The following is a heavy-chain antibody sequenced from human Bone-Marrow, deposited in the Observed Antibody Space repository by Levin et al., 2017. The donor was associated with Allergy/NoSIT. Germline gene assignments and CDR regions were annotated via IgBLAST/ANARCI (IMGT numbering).Heavy chain of an antibody. CDR2: IYYSGST. Sequence: SETLSLTCTVSGGSISSSSYYWGWIRQPPGKGLEWIGSIYYSGSTYYNPSLKSRVTISVDTSKNQFSLKLSSVTAADTAVYYCARQGYSSPRRIGYFQHWGQGTLVTVSS. V-gene: IGHV4-39*01. CDR3: ARQGYSSPRRIGYFQH. J-gene: IGHJ1*01. CDR1: GGSISSSSYY. D-gene: IGHD6-13*01.